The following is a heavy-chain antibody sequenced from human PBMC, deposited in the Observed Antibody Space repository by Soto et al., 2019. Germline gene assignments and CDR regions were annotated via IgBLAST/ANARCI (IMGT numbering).Heavy chain of an antibody. J-gene: IGHJ5*02. CDR1: GYTFTSYA. Sequence: ASVKVSCKASGYTFTSYAMHWVRQAPGQRLEWMGWINAGNGNTKYSQKFQGRVTITRDTSASTAYVELSSLRSEDTAVYYCARDRRFIAVAGKGPWFDPRGQGTLVTVSS. CDR2: INAGNGNT. CDR3: ARDRRFIAVAGKGPWFDP. D-gene: IGHD6-19*01. V-gene: IGHV1-3*01.